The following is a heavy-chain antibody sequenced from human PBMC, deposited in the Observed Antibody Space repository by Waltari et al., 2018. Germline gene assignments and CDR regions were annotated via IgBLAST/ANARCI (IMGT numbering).Heavy chain of an antibody. J-gene: IGHJ3*01. CDR2: IYSGGNT. CDR1: GFTCSDTY. Sequence: DVQLVETGGGLMQPGGSLRLSWSGCGFTCSDTYMTLSRRAPAKGLEWVSGIYSGGNTYYAASVTGRFTISRDNINNILFLQMNNLRAEDTATYYCARIIRDGPSGFYGIAAFDLWGQGTMVTVSS. D-gene: IGHD3-22*01. CDR3: ARIIRDGPSGFYGIAAFDL. V-gene: IGHV3-53*02.